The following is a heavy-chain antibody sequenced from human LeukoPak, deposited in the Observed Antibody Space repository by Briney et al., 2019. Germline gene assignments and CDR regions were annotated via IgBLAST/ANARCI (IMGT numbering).Heavy chain of an antibody. Sequence: PGGSLRLSCAASGFTFDDYAMPWVRQAPGKGLEWVSGISWNSGSIGYADSVKGRFTISRDNAKNSLYLQMNSLRAEDTALYYCARDSPVAYYDFWSGYPRSAFDIWGQGTMVTVSS. V-gene: IGHV3-9*01. D-gene: IGHD3-3*01. J-gene: IGHJ3*02. CDR3: ARDSPVAYYDFWSGYPRSAFDI. CDR2: ISWNSGSI. CDR1: GFTFDDYA.